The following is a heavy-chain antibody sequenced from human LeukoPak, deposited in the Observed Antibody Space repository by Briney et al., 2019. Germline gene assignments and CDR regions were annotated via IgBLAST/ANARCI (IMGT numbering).Heavy chain of an antibody. CDR2: MYQSETT. D-gene: IGHD3-22*01. CDR1: GDSISSGYY. CDR3: ARVRPGGSSGYPDY. V-gene: IGHV4-38-2*01. Sequence: PSETLSLTCGVSGDSISSGYYWGWIRQPPGKGLEWIGYMYQSETTYYNPSLKSRVTISADTSKNQFSLKLSSVTAADTAVFYCARVRPGGSSGYPDYWGQGTLVAVSS. J-gene: IGHJ4*02.